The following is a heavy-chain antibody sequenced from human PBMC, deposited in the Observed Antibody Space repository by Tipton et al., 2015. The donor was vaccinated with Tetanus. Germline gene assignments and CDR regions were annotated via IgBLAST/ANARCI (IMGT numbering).Heavy chain of an antibody. V-gene: IGHV4-59*01. CDR3: ARLTGHSMDVVDYYYFGMDV. J-gene: IGHJ6*02. CDR2: IYYTGST. Sequence: GLVKPSETLSLICTVSGGSMNSYYWSWIRQPPGKGLEWIGYIYYTGSTNCNPSLKSGVTISLDTSKNQFSLKLTSVSAADTAVYYCARLTGHSMDVVDYYYFGMDVWGQGTKVTVSS. D-gene: IGHD2-21*01. CDR1: GGSMNSYY.